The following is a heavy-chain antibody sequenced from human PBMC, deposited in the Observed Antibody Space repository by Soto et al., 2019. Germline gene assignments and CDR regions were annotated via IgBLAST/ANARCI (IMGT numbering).Heavy chain of an antibody. CDR3: AKDRHPDGVWDIDW. CDR1: GFSFHEYT. J-gene: IGHJ4*02. V-gene: IGHV3-23*01. Sequence: GGSLRLSCAASGFSFHEYTMNWVRQAPGKGLEWVSGIYGAASGIYYADSVEGRFTISRDNSRNTVYLQMNNLRAEDTAVYYCAKDRHPDGVWDIDWWGQGARVTVSS. CDR2: IYGAASGI. D-gene: IGHD4-17*01.